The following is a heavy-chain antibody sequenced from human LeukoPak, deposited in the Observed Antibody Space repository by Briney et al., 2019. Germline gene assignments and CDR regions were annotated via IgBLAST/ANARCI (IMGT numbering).Heavy chain of an antibody. J-gene: IGHJ6*02. Sequence: SQTLSLTCAISGDSVSSNSAAWNWIRQSPSRGLEWLGRTYYRSKWYNDYAVSVKSRITINPDTSKNQFSLQLNSVTPEDTAVYYYARARYSSSSRYYYYGMDVWGQGTTVTVSS. V-gene: IGHV6-1*01. CDR2: TYYRSKWYN. CDR3: ARARYSSSSRYYYYGMDV. D-gene: IGHD6-6*01. CDR1: GDSVSSNSAA.